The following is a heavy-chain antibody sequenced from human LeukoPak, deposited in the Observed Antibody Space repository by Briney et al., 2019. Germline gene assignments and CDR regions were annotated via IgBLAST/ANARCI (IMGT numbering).Heavy chain of an antibody. CDR3: ARVVSRKQLAENWFDP. J-gene: IGHJ5*02. Sequence: GGSLRLSCVASGFTLSDVWMSWVRQAPGKGLAWVANIRQDGSEMHYVDSVKGRFTISGDNAKNSLYLQMNSLRAEDTAVYYCARVVSRKQLAENWFDPWGQGTLVTVSS. CDR2: IRQDGSEM. D-gene: IGHD6-6*01. CDR1: GFTLSDVW. V-gene: IGHV3-7*01.